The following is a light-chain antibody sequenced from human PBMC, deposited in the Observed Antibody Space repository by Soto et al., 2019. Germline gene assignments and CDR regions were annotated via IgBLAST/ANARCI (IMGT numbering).Light chain of an antibody. CDR2: GAS. Sequence: EIVMTQSPATLSVSPGGRATLSCRASQSVYSNLAWYQQKPGQAPRLLIYGASTRATGIPARFSGSGAGTDFTLTISSLQSEDSAVYYCQQYNNWPPVTFGGGTRVEI. CDR3: QQYNNWPPVT. J-gene: IGKJ4*01. V-gene: IGKV3-15*01. CDR1: QSVYSN.